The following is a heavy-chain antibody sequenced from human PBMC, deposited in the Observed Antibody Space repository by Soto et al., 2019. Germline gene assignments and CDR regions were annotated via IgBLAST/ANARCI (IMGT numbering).Heavy chain of an antibody. J-gene: IGHJ6*02. D-gene: IGHD6-13*01. CDR1: GFTFSSYA. CDR3: ARMRAAGHTYYYGMGV. V-gene: IGHV3-30-3*01. Sequence: QVQLVESGGGVVQPGRSLRLSCAASGFTFSSYAMHWVRQAPGKGLEWVAVISYDGSNKYYADSVRGRFTISRDNSKNTLYLQMNSLRAEDTAVYYCARMRAAGHTYYYGMGVWGQGTTVTVSS. CDR2: ISYDGSNK.